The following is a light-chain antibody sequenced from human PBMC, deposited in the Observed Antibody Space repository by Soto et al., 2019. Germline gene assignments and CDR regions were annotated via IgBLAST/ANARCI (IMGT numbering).Light chain of an antibody. Sequence: DIQMTQSPSTLSASVGERVTITCRASQSITTWLAWYQQKPGKAPKLLIYKASSLEGGVPSRFSGSGSGTEFNITISSLQPDDFATYYRQQYNTYPITFGGGTKVDIK. J-gene: IGKJ4*01. V-gene: IGKV1-5*03. CDR2: KAS. CDR1: QSITTW. CDR3: QQYNTYPIT.